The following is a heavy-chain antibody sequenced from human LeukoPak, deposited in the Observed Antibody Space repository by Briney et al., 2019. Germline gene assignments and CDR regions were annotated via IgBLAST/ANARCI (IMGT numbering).Heavy chain of an antibody. CDR3: AKGSVAATYKFDC. D-gene: IGHD6-19*01. J-gene: IGHJ4*02. CDR1: GFTFNNFA. CDR2: ISGSAGST. V-gene: IGHV3-23*01. Sequence: AGGSLRLSCAASGFTFNNFAMSWVRQAPGTGLEWVSVISGSAGSTYYADSVKGRFTISRDNSKNTLYLQMDSLGAEDTAVYFCAKGSVAATYKFDCWGQGTLVTVSS.